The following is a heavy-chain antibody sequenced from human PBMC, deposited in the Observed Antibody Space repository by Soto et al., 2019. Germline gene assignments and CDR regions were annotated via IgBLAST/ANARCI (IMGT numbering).Heavy chain of an antibody. J-gene: IGHJ6*02. CDR1: GFTFSSYG. V-gene: IGHV3-30*18. CDR3: AKEVWSGPMDV. D-gene: IGHD3-3*01. Sequence: QVQLVESGGGVGQPGRSLRLSCAASGFTFSSYGMHWVRQAPGKGLEWVAVISYDGSNKNYADYVKGRFTISRDNSKNTQYLQMNSLRAEDTAEYYCAKEVWSGPMDVWGQGTTVTVSS. CDR2: ISYDGSNK.